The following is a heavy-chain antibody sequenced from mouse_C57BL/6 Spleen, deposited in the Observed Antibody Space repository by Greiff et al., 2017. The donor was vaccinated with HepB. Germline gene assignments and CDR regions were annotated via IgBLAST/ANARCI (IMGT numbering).Heavy chain of an antibody. V-gene: IGHV3-1*01. CDR2: ISYSGST. J-gene: IGHJ1*03. CDR1: GYSITSGYD. D-gene: IGHD1-1*01. Sequence: DVQLQESGPGMVKPSQSLSLTCTVTGYSITSGYDWHWIRHFPGNKLEWMGYISYSGSTNYNPSLKSRISITHDTSKNHFFLKLNSVTTEDTATYYCARDIGSSYVYFDVWGTGTTVTVSS. CDR3: ARDIGSSYVYFDV.